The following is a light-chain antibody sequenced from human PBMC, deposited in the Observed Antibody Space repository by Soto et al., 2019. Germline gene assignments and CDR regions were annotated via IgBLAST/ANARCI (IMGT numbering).Light chain of an antibody. CDR2: EVT. CDR3: SSYTNSDTWV. J-gene: IGLJ3*02. V-gene: IGLV2-14*01. CDR1: SSDVGGYNY. Sequence: QSALTQPASVSGSPGQSITISCTGTSSDVGGYNYVSWYQQHPGQVPKLTIYEVTNRPSGVSSRFSGSKSGNTASLTISGLKAEYEADYYCSSYTNSDTWVFGGGTKLTVL.